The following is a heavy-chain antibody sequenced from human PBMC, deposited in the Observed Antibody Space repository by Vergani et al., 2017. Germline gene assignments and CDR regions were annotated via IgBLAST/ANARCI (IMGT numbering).Heavy chain of an antibody. CDR1: GFTFSSYA. CDR3: ARDPGYCSGGSCPFNI. D-gene: IGHD2-15*01. Sequence: QVQLVESGGGVVQPGRSLRLSCAASGFTFSSYAMHWVRQAPGKGLEWVAVISYDGSNKYYADSVKGRFTISRDNSKNTLYLQMNSLRAEDTAVYYCARDPGYCSGGSCPFNIWGQGTMVTVSS. J-gene: IGHJ3*02. CDR2: ISYDGSNK. V-gene: IGHV3-30-3*01.